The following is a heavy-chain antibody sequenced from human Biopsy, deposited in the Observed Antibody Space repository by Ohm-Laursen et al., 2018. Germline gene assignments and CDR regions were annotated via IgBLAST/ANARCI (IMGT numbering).Heavy chain of an antibody. V-gene: IGHV4-59*08. CDR2: VSYSGNT. Sequence: SETLSLTCTVSGVSISSYFWSWIRQPLGKGLEWIGYVSYSGNTKYNPSLKSRVIISAGTSKNQFSLKLSSVTAADTAMYYCAAYYYDSSGYFYAFHYWGQGTLVTVSS. CDR1: GVSISSYF. CDR3: AAYYYDSSGYFYAFHY. J-gene: IGHJ4*02. D-gene: IGHD3-22*01.